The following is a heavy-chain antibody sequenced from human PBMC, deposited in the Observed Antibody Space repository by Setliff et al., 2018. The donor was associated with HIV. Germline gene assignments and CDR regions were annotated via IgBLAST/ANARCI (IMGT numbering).Heavy chain of an antibody. J-gene: IGHJ5*02. CDR1: GYSISSGHY. D-gene: IGHD3-16*01. Sequence: SETLSLTCALSGYSISSGHYWGWIRQPPGKGLEWIGSIYQTAHTFYSPSLKSRAAISVDTSKNQFSPRLSSVTAADTAIYYSARGRSTNAYWHGAPYTWSDTWGQGMRVT. V-gene: IGHV4-38-2*01. CDR3: ARGRSTNAYWHGAPYTWSDT. CDR2: IYQTAHT.